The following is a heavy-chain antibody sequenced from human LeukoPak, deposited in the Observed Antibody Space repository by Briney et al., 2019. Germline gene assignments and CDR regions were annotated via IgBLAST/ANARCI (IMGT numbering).Heavy chain of an antibody. CDR1: GYMFTSYD. CDR2: INPNSGNT. CDR3: ARGLYSGYFYSDY. J-gene: IGHJ4*02. V-gene: IGHV1-8*03. Sequence: ASVKVSCKASGYMFTSYDINWVRQATGQGLEWMGWINPNSGNTGYAQKFQGRVTITGNTSISTAYLELTSLRSDDTAVFYCARGLYSGYFYSDYWGQGTLVTVSS. D-gene: IGHD5-12*01.